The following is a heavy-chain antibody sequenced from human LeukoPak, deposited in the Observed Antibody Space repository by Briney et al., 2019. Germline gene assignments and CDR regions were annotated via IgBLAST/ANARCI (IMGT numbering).Heavy chain of an antibody. J-gene: IGHJ4*02. D-gene: IGHD4-23*01. Sequence: GASVKVSCKASGGTFSSYAISWVRQAPGQGLEWVGGIIPIFGTANYAQKFQGRVTITADESTSTAYMELSSLRSEDTAVYYCARDRADYGGLYWGQGTLVTVSS. CDR2: IIPIFGTA. CDR3: ARDRADYGGLY. V-gene: IGHV1-69*13. CDR1: GGTFSSYA.